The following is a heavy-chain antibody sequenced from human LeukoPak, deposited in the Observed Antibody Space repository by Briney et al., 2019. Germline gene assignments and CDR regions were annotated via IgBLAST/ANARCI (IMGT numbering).Heavy chain of an antibody. Sequence: SETLSLTCTVSGGSISSYYWSWIRQPPGKGLEWIGYIYYSGSTYYNPSLKSRVTISVDRSKNQFSLKLSSVTAADTAVYYCARVDWNYVDYWGQGTLVTVSS. J-gene: IGHJ4*02. CDR1: GGSISSYY. V-gene: IGHV4-59*12. CDR3: ARVDWNYVDY. CDR2: IYYSGST. D-gene: IGHD1-7*01.